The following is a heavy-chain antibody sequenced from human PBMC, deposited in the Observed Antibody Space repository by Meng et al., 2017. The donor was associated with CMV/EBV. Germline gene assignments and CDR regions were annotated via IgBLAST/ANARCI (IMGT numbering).Heavy chain of an antibody. CDR2: ISSSGSTI. CDR3: ASSGDHDAFDI. J-gene: IGHJ3*02. CDR1: GFTFSSYE. V-gene: IGHV3-48*03. Sequence: GESLKISCAASGFTFSSYEMNWVRQAPGKGLEWVSYISSSGSTIYYADSVKGRFTISRDNVKNSLYLQMNSLRAEDTAVYYCASSGDHDAFDIWGQGTMVTVSS. D-gene: IGHD7-27*01.